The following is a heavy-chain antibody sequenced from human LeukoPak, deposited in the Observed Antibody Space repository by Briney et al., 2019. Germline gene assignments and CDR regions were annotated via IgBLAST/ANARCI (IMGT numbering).Heavy chain of an antibody. Sequence: SETLPLTCTVSGVSISSDRNYWSWIRQPAGEGLQWIVRMCIGGYIYYNPSLKSRVTISLDTSKNQFSLKMSSVTAADTAIYYCARDSYGSGYSVYGSGVFDYWGQGILVTVSA. CDR3: ARDSYGSGYSVYGSGVFDY. CDR1: GVSISSDRNY. J-gene: IGHJ4*02. V-gene: IGHV4-61*02. CDR2: MCIGGYI. D-gene: IGHD5/OR15-5a*01.